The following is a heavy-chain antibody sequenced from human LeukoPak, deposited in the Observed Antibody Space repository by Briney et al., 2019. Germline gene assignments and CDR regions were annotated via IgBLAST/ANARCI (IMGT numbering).Heavy chain of an antibody. V-gene: IGHV3-21*01. J-gene: IGHJ4*02. D-gene: IGHD3-10*01. Sequence: KSGGSLRLSCAASGFTFSSYSMNWVRQAPGKGLEWVSSISSSSSYIYYADSVKGRFTISRDNAKNSLYLQMNSLRAEDAAVYYCASATIWLGESREAFDYWGKGTLVTVPS. CDR3: ASATIWLGESREAFDY. CDR1: GFTFSSYS. CDR2: ISSSSSYI.